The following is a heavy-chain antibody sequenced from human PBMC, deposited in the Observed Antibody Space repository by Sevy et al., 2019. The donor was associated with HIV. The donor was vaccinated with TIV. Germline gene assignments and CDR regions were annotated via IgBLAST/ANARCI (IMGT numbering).Heavy chain of an antibody. D-gene: IGHD6-13*01. CDR2: IYPGDSDT. CDR3: ARLTSLVSDFDY. V-gene: IGHV5-51*01. Sequence: GESLKISCKGSGYSFATNWIGWLRQMPGKGLQWMGIIYPGDSDTRYSPSFQGQVTISADKSISTAYLQWSSLKASDTAMYYCARLTSLVSDFDYWGQGTEVTVSS. CDR1: GYSFATNW. J-gene: IGHJ4*02.